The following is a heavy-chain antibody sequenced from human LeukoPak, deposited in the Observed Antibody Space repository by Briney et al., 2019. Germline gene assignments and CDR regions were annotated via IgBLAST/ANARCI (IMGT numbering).Heavy chain of an antibody. V-gene: IGHV3-30-3*01. CDR1: GFTFSSYA. J-gene: IGHJ4*01. Sequence: GGSLRLSCAASGFTFSSYAMHWVRQAPGRGLEWVAVMSYDGSDEYYADSVKGRFTISRDNSKKTLYLQMNSLRGEDTAVYYCARGRSASAPFDYWGHGTLVPVSS. CDR2: MSYDGSDE. CDR3: ARGRSASAPFDY. D-gene: IGHD2-2*01.